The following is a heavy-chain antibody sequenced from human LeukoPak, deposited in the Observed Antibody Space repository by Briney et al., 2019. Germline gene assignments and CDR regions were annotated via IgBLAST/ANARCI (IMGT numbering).Heavy chain of an antibody. J-gene: IGHJ4*02. V-gene: IGHV4-4*02. CDR1: GGSISSSNW. D-gene: IGHD4-17*01. Sequence: SETLSLTCAVSGGSISSSNWWSWVRQPPGKGLGWIGEIYHSGSTNYNPSLKSRVTISVDKSKNQFSLKLSSVTAADTAVYYCARAQGPQYGDLPFFDYWGQGTLVTVSS. CDR2: IYHSGST. CDR3: ARAQGPQYGDLPFFDY.